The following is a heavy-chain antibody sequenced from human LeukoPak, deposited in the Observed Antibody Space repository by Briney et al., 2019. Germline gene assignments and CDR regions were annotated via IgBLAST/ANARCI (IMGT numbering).Heavy chain of an antibody. J-gene: IGHJ4*02. CDR1: GYTFTSFG. V-gene: IGHV1-18*01. D-gene: IGHD3-9*01. Sequence: GASVKVSCKASGYTFTSFGITWVRQAPGQGLEWVGWSSASNGNTKYAQKFQGRVAMITDTSTSTAYMELSSLRSDDTAVYYCARVNSPYYNILTGYFYWGQGTLVTVSS. CDR3: ARVNSPYYNILTGYFY. CDR2: SSASNGNT.